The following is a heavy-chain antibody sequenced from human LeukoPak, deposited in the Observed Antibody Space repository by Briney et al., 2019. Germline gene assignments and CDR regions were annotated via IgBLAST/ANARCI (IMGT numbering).Heavy chain of an antibody. CDR3: AKDSAVAGPYYFDY. V-gene: IGHV3-43*02. Sequence: GGSLRLSCAASGFTFDVYAMHWVRHAPGKGLEWVSLISGDGGSTYYADSVKGRFTISRDNSKNSLYLQMNSLRTEDTALYYCAKDSAVAGPYYFDYWGQGTLVTVSS. J-gene: IGHJ4*02. CDR2: ISGDGGST. D-gene: IGHD6-19*01. CDR1: GFTFDVYA.